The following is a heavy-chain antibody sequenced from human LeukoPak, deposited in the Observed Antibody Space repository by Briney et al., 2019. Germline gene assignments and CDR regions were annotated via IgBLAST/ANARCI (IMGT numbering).Heavy chain of an antibody. CDR1: GGSFSGYY. J-gene: IGHJ4*02. V-gene: IGHV4-34*01. D-gene: IGHD3-22*01. Sequence: SETLSLTCAVYGGSFSGYYWSWIRQPPGKGLEWIGEINHSGSTNYNPSLKSRVTISVDTSKNQFSLKLSSVTAADTAVYHCARVPYDSSGYYYYWGQGTLVTVSS. CDR3: ARVPYDSSGYYYY. CDR2: INHSGST.